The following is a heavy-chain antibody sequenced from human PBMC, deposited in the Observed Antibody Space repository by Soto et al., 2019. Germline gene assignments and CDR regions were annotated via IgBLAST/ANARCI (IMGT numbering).Heavy chain of an antibody. D-gene: IGHD2-15*01. J-gene: IGHJ5*02. CDR3: ARGIATGQLDP. Sequence: KASCTASGYTFTRYTMNWVLQAPGQRLEWMGWINPDNGNTKSSQKFQDRVIITRDTSASTAYMDLSSLRSEDTAVYYCARGIATGQLDPWGQGTLVTVS. CDR1: GYTFTRYT. CDR2: INPDNGNT. V-gene: IGHV1-3*01.